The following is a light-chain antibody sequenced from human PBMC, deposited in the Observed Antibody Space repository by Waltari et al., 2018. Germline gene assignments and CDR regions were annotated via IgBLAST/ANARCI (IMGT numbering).Light chain of an antibody. Sequence: ETVLTQSPGTLSLSPGERATLSCKASKSVFIDYLAWYQQKPGQAPRLVIYGTSNRAAGIPDRFSGSGSGTDFTLTISRLEPEDFAVYYCQQYTGSLPWTFGQGTKVEIK. J-gene: IGKJ1*01. CDR3: QQYTGSLPWT. CDR2: GTS. CDR1: KSVFIDY. V-gene: IGKV3-20*01.